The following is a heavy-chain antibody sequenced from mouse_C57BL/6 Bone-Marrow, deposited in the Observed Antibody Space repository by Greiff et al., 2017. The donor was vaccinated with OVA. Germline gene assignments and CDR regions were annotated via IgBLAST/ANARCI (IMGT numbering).Heavy chain of an antibody. D-gene: IGHD1-1*01. CDR1: GFTFSSYG. J-gene: IGHJ2*01. CDR2: ISSGGSYT. V-gene: IGHV5-6*01. CDR3: ARHGDYGSFFDY. Sequence: EVKLMESGGDLVKPGGSLKLSCAASGFTFSSYGMSWVRQTPDKRLEWVATISSGGSYTYYPDSVKGRFTITRENAKNTLYLQMSSLKSEDTAMYYCARHGDYGSFFDYWGQGTTLTVSS.